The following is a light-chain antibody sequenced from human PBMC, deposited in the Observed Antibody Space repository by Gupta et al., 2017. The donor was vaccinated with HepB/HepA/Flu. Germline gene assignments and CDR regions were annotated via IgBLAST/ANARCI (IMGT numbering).Light chain of an antibody. J-gene: IGLJ3*02. V-gene: IGLV3-1*01. CDR3: QVWDSSTAV. CDR2: RAT. CDR1: KLGNKY. Sequence: SFELTQPPSVSVSPGQTASITCSGDKLGNKYASWYQVKPGQSPVLVIYRATKRPSGRPERFSGSNSENTATLTISGTQAMDEADYYCQVWDSSTAVFGGGTKLTVL.